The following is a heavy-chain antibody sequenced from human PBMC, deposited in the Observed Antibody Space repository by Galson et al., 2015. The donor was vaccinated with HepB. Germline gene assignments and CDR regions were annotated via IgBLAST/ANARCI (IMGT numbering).Heavy chain of an antibody. CDR1: GYTFTNYG. D-gene: IGHD3-10*01. V-gene: IGHV1-18*01. CDR2: ISAYNGNR. Sequence: SVKVSCKASGYTFTNYGISWVRQAPGQGLEWMGWISAYNGNRHYDQNLQDRVTVTTDTSTGTAYMEMRSLRSDDTAVYYCARDAKAVSVVGGIEYWGQGTLVTVSS. J-gene: IGHJ4*02. CDR3: ARDAKAVSVVGGIEY.